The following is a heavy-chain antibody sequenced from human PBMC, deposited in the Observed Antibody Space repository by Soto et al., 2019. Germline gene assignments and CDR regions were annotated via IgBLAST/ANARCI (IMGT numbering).Heavy chain of an antibody. J-gene: IGHJ2*01. V-gene: IGHV1-69*01. D-gene: IGHD4-17*01. CDR1: GGTFSSYA. CDR2: IIPLYGTT. Sequence: QVQLVQSGAEVKKPGSSVKVSCKASGGTFSSYAFSWVRQAPGQGLEWMGGIIPLYGTTNYAQKFQGRVTINEDESTSTAYMELSSLRSEDTAVYYCARVSSTWIDYSDNKPPWYFDLWGRGTLVTVSS. CDR3: ARVSSTWIDYSDNKPPWYFDL.